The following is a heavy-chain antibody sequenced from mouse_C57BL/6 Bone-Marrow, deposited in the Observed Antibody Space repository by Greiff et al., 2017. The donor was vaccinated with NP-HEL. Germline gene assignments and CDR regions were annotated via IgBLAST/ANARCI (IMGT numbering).Heavy chain of an antibody. CDR3: AKEDYVLYAMDY. J-gene: IGHJ4*01. Sequence: QVQLQQSGAELVKPGASVKLSCKASGYTFTSYWMHWVKQRPGRGLEWIGRIDPNSGGTKYNEKFKSKATLTVDKPSSTAYMQLRSLTSEDSAVYYGAKEDYVLYAMDYRGEGTSDTASS. CDR1: GYTFTSYW. CDR2: IDPNSGGT. D-gene: IGHD2-4*01. V-gene: IGHV1-72*01.